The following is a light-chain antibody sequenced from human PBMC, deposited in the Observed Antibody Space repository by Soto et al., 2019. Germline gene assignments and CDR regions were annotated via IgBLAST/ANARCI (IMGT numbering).Light chain of an antibody. CDR2: GAS. J-gene: IGKJ4*01. V-gene: IGKV3-15*01. CDR1: QSVSSN. CDR3: QQYNNWPPEFT. Sequence: EIVMTQSPATLSVSPGERATLSFRASQSVSSNLAWYQQKPGQAPRLLIYGASTRATGIPARFSGSGSGTEFTLTISRLQSEDVAVYYCQQYNNWPPEFTFGGGTKVEIK.